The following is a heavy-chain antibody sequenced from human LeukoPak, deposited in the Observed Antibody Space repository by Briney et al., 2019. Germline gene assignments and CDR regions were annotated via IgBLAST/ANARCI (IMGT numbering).Heavy chain of an antibody. V-gene: IGHV3-23*01. CDR2: ISGSGGST. J-gene: IGHJ3*02. D-gene: IGHD3-10*01. Sequence: PGGSLRLSCAASGFTFSSYAMSWVRQAPGKGLEWVSAISGSGGSTYYADSVKGRFTISRDNSKNSLYLQMNSLRAEDTAVYYCARDGYGSGSYLAWAFDIWGQGTMVTVSS. CDR3: ARDGYGSGSYLAWAFDI. CDR1: GFTFSSYA.